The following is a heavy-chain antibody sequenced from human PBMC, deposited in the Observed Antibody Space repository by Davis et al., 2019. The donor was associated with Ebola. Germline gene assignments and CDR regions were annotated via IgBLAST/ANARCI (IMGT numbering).Heavy chain of an antibody. V-gene: IGHV4-59*08. CDR3: AGVTTTSQIDY. Sequence: PSETLSLTCTVSGGSISSHYWSWIRQPPGKGLEWIGYIYYSGSTNYSPSLKSRVTISVDTSKNQFSLKLSSVTAADTAVYYCAGVTTTSQIDYWGQGTLVTVSS. CDR2: IYYSGST. CDR1: GGSISSHY. D-gene: IGHD4-11*01. J-gene: IGHJ4*02.